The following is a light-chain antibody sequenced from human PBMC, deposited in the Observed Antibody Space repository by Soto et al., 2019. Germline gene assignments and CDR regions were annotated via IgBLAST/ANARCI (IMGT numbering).Light chain of an antibody. CDR1: QNVSRSL. J-gene: IGKJ3*01. CDR3: QSYGDSLFT. CDR2: GAS. Sequence: EIVFTQSPGTLSLSPGERATLSCRASQNVSRSLLAWYQQKPGQAPRPLISGASSRASGIPDRFSGSGSGTDFTLTISRXEPEDFAVYYCQSYGDSLFTFGPGTKVDTK. V-gene: IGKV3-20*01.